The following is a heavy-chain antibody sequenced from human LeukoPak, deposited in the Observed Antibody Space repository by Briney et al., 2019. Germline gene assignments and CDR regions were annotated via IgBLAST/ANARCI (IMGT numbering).Heavy chain of an antibody. Sequence: GGSLRLSCAASGFTFSSYAMSWVRQAPGKGLEWVSAISGSGGSTYYADSVKGRFTISRDNSKNTLYLQMNSLRAEDTAVYYCAKGTIFGVVTPFDPGGQGTLVTVSA. D-gene: IGHD3-3*01. J-gene: IGHJ5*02. CDR3: AKGTIFGVVTPFDP. CDR2: ISGSGGST. V-gene: IGHV3-23*01. CDR1: GFTFSSYA.